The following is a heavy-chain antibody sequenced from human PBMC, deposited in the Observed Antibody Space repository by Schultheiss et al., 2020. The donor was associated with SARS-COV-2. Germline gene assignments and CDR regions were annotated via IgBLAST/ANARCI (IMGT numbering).Heavy chain of an antibody. CDR1: GFTFSSYA. CDR2: ISWNSGSI. Sequence: GGSLRLSCAASGFTFSSYAMSWVRQAPGKGLEWVSGISWNSGSIGYADSVKGRFTISRDNAKNSLYLQMNSLRAEDTAVYYCAKDEGYVWGSHFDYWGQGTLVTVSS. CDR3: AKDEGYVWGSHFDY. V-gene: IGHV3-23*01. D-gene: IGHD3-16*01. J-gene: IGHJ4*02.